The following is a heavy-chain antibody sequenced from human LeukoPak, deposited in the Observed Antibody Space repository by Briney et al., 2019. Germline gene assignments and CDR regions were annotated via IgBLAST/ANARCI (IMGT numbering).Heavy chain of an antibody. V-gene: IGHV4-38-2*02. J-gene: IGHJ4*02. CDR1: GYSISSGYY. D-gene: IGHD1-1*01. CDR3: ARDRKRDWNDFGDYFDY. CDR2: IYHSGST. Sequence: SETLSLTCTVSGYSISSGYYWGWIRQPPGKGLEWIGSIYHSGSTYYNPSLKSRVTISLDTSKNQFSLKLSSVTAADTAVYYCARDRKRDWNDFGDYFDYWGQGTLVTVSS.